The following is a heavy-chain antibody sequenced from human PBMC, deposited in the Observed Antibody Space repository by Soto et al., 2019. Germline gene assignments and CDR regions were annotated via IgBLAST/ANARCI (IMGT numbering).Heavy chain of an antibody. CDR3: ARDVYCSSTSCYSSGFDP. Sequence: QVQLVQSGAEVKKPGASVKVSCKASGYTFTGYYMHWVRQAPGQGLEWMGWINPNSGGTNYAQKXQGGVTKTRDXXIXTXXMELSRLRSDDTAVYYCARDVYCSSTSCYSSGFDPWGQGTLVTVSS. CDR2: INPNSGGT. D-gene: IGHD2-2*01. J-gene: IGHJ5*02. CDR1: GYTFTGYY. V-gene: IGHV1-2*02.